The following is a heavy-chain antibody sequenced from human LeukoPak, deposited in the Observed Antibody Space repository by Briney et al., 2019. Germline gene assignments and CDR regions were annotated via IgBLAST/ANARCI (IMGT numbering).Heavy chain of an antibody. CDR2: IYHSGST. V-gene: IGHV4-4*02. CDR3: ARGLAVADAFDY. D-gene: IGHD6-19*01. CDR1: GGSISSSNW. J-gene: IGHJ4*02. Sequence: SETLSLTCAVSGGSISSSNWWSWVRQPPGKGLEWIGEIYHSGSTNYNPSLKSQVTISVDKSKNQFSLKLSSVTAADSAVYYCARGLAVADAFDYWGQGTLVTVSS.